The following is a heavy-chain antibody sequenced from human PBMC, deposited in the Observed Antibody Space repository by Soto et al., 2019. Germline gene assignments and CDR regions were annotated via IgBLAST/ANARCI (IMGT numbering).Heavy chain of an antibody. D-gene: IGHD3-22*01. J-gene: IGHJ6*02. Sequence: SVKVSCKASGGTFSSYAISWVRQAPGQGLEWMGGIIPIFGTANYAQKFQGRVTITTDESTSTAYMELSSLRSEDTAVYYCAREKNYYDSSGYGYYYGMDVWGQGTTVTVSS. CDR3: AREKNYYDSSGYGYYYGMDV. V-gene: IGHV1-69*05. CDR1: GGTFSSYA. CDR2: IIPIFGTA.